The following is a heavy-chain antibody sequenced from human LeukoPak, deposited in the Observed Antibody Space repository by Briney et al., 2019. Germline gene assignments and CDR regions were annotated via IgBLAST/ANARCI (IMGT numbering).Heavy chain of an antibody. CDR3: VSSDYYRLDL. CDR2: IHQTGST. CDR1: GGSISSSHW. V-gene: IGHV4-4*02. D-gene: IGHD6-25*01. Sequence: PSETLSLTCAVSGGSISSSHWWSWVRQPPGKGLEWIGEIHQTGSTNYNPSLRSRGSISLDKAKNQFTLNLNSVTAADTAVYYCVSSDYYRLDLWGQGILVTVSS. J-gene: IGHJ5*02.